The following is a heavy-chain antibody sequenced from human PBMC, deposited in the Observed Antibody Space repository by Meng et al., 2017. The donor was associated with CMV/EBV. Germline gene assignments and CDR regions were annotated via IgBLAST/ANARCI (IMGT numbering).Heavy chain of an antibody. CDR3: ARDRTMVRGVTGY. CDR1: GYTFTTYG. D-gene: IGHD3-10*01. J-gene: IGHJ4*02. V-gene: IGHV1-18*01. Sequence: VQPGQFGAGGKKPGAQVTVSCKPSGYTFTTYGISWVRQAPGQGLEWMGWISAYNGNTNYAQKLQGRATMTTDTSTSTAYMELRSLRSDDTAVYYCARDRTMVRGVTGYWGQGTLVTVSS. CDR2: ISAYNGNT.